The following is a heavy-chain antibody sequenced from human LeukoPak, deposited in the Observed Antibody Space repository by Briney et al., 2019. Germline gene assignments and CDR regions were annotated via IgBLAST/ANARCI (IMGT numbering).Heavy chain of an antibody. CDR2: IRYDGSNK. D-gene: IGHD6-13*01. V-gene: IGHV3-30*02. CDR1: GFTFSSYG. Sequence: PGGSLRLSCAASGFTFSSYGMHWVRQAPGKGLEWVAFIRYDGSNKYYADSVKGRFTISRDNSKNTLYLQMNSLRAEDTAVYYCARVTIAAAGGWGQGTLVTVSS. J-gene: IGHJ4*02. CDR3: ARVTIAAAGG.